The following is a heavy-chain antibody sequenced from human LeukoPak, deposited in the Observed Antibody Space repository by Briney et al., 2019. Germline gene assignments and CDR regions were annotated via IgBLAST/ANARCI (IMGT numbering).Heavy chain of an antibody. CDR3: ARAPRRFSYGPFVY. D-gene: IGHD5-18*01. CDR2: IYYSGST. V-gene: IGHV4-59*01. J-gene: IGHJ4*02. CDR1: GGSISNYY. Sequence: SETLSLTCTVSGGSISNYYWSWIRQPPGKGLEWIGYIYYSGSTNYNPSLKSRVTISVDTSKNQFSLKLSSVTAADTAVYYCARAPRRFSYGPFVYWGQGTLVTVSS.